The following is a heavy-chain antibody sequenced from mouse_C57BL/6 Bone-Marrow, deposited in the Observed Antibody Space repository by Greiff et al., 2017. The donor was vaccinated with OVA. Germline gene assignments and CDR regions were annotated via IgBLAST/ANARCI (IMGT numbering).Heavy chain of an antibody. CDR2: IDPENGDT. CDR1: GFNIKDDY. CDR3: TDGYYNAMDY. Sequence: VQLQQSGAELVRPRASVKLSCTASGFNIKDDYMHWVKQRPEQGLEWIGWIDPENGDTEYASKFQGKATITADTSSNTAYLQLSSLTSEDTAVYYCTDGYYNAMDYWGQGTSVTVSS. J-gene: IGHJ4*01. D-gene: IGHD2-3*01. V-gene: IGHV14-4*01.